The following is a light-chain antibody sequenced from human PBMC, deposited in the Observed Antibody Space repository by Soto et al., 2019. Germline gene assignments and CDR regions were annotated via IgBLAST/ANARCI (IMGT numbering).Light chain of an antibody. CDR3: SSYTSSSIDYV. J-gene: IGLJ1*01. Sequence: QSALTQPASVSGSPGQSITISCTGTSSDVGGYNYVSWYQQHPGKAPKLMIYEVSNRPLGVSNRFSGSKSGNTASLTISGLQAEYEADYYFSSYTSSSIDYVFGTGTKLTVL. V-gene: IGLV2-14*01. CDR2: EVS. CDR1: SSDVGGYNY.